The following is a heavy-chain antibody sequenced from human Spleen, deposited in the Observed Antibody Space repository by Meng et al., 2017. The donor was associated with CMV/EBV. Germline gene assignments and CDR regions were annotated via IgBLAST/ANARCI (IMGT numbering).Heavy chain of an antibody. V-gene: IGHV4-30-4*08. Sequence: CNVSGGSIARGDYYWSWIRQPPGKGLEWIGYTYSSGSTYYSPSLKSRVIISIETSKNQFSLRLSSVTAADTAVYYCARVVNQDHVDCWGQGTLVTVSS. CDR3: ARVVNQDHVDC. CDR2: TYSSGST. D-gene: IGHD1-14*01. J-gene: IGHJ4*02. CDR1: GGSIARGDYY.